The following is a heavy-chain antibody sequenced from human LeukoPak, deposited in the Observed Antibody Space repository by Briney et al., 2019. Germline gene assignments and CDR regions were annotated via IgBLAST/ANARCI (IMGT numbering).Heavy chain of an antibody. V-gene: IGHV4-59*08. J-gene: IGHJ3*02. CDR1: GGSISSYY. CDR2: IYYSGST. CDR3: ARLTTDYVWGSYRSGDDAFDI. Sequence: SETLSLTCTVSGGSISSYYWSWIRQPPGKGLEWIGYIYYSGSTYYNPSLKSRVTISVDTSKNQFSLKLSSVTAADTAVYYCARLTTDYVWGSYRSGDDAFDIWGQGTMVTVSS. D-gene: IGHD3-16*02.